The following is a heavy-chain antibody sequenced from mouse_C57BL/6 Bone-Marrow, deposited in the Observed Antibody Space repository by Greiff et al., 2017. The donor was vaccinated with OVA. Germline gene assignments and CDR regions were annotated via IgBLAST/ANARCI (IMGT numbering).Heavy chain of an antibody. CDR2: IDPSDSYT. CDR1: GYTFTSYW. D-gene: IGHD2-3*01. Sequence: QVQLQQPGAELVMPGASVKLSCKASGYTFTSYWMHWVKQRPGQGLEWIGEIDPSDSYTNYNQKFKGKSTLTVDKSSNTAYMQLSSLTSEDSAVYYCARGDGYYEAYWGQGTLVTVSA. CDR3: ARGDGYYEAY. V-gene: IGHV1-69*01. J-gene: IGHJ3*01.